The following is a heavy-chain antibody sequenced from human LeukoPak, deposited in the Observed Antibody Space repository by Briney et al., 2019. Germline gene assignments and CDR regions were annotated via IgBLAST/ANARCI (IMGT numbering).Heavy chain of an antibody. D-gene: IGHD6-13*01. CDR3: ARAKTRGQQPDGD. J-gene: IGHJ1*01. CDR2: MNPDSGNT. CDR1: GYTFATYD. V-gene: IGHV1-8*01. Sequence: ASVKVSCKASGYTFATYDINWVREATGQGLEWMGWMNPDSGNTGYAQKFQGRVTMTRDTSISTAYLELSSLRSEDMAVYYCARAKTRGQQPDGDWGQGTLVTVSS.